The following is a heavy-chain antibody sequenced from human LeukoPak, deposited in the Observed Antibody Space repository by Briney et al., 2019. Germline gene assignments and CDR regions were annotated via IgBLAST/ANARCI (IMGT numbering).Heavy chain of an antibody. J-gene: IGHJ5*02. CDR3: AREPMRGNWFDP. V-gene: IGHV3-21*01. D-gene: IGHD3-16*01. Sequence: GGSLRLSCSASGFTFSSYAMHWVRQAPGKGLEWVSSISSSSSYIYYADSVKGRFTISRDNAKNSLYPQMNSLRAEDTAVYYCAREPMRGNWFDPWGQGTLVTVSS. CDR1: GFTFSSYA. CDR2: ISSSSSYI.